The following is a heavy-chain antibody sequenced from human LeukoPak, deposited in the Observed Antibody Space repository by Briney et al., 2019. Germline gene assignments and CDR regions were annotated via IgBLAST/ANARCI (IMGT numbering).Heavy chain of an antibody. J-gene: IGHJ6*03. D-gene: IGHD1-1*01. CDR3: ARVEATTGRNYHYYYMDV. V-gene: IGHV3-21*01. CDR2: INSGSTYM. Sequence: GGSLRLSCGASGFYFSSYSMNWVRQDPGKGLEWVSSINSGSTYMYYADSVKGRFTISRDNAKNSLHLQMDSLRAEDTAVYFCARVEATTGRNYHYYYMDVWGKGTTVTVSS. CDR1: GFYFSSYS.